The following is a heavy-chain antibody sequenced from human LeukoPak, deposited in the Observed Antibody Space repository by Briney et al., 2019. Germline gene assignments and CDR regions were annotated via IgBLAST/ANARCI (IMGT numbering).Heavy chain of an antibody. J-gene: IGHJ3*02. Sequence: GGSLRLSCAASGFTFSSYGMTWVRQAPGKGLEWVSAICGSGGSTYYADSVKGRSTISRDNSKNTLYLQMNSLRAEDTAVYYCAKFGLAGSGRYHDAFDIWGQGTMVTVSS. CDR2: ICGSGGST. CDR3: AKFGLAGSGRYHDAFDI. D-gene: IGHD3-10*01. V-gene: IGHV3-23*01. CDR1: GFTFSSYG.